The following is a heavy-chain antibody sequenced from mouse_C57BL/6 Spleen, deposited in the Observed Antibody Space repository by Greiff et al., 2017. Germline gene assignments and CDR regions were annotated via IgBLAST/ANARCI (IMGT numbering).Heavy chain of an antibody. J-gene: IGHJ3*01. D-gene: IGHD2-3*01. CDR3: ATIYDGDYDQFAY. Sequence: QVQLQQPGAELVKPGASVKLSCKASGYTFTSYWMHWVKQRPGQGLEWIGMIHPNSGSTNYNEKFKSKATLTVDKSSNTAYLQLSSLTSEDTAVYYCATIYDGDYDQFAYWGQGTLVTVSA. CDR2: IHPNSGST. V-gene: IGHV1-64*01. CDR1: GYTFTSYW.